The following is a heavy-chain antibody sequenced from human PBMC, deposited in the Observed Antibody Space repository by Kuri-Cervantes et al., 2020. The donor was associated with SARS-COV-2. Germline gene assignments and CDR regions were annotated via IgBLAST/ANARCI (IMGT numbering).Heavy chain of an antibody. V-gene: IGHV1-69*13. CDR2: FIPIFGTA. CDR1: GDTFSSYA. D-gene: IGHD2-2*01. J-gene: IGHJ6*02. CDR3: ARDIVVVPARVTYYYYRMDV. Sequence: SVKVSCKASGDTFSSYATSWVRQAPGQGLEWMGGFIPIFGTANYAQKFQGRVTITADESTSTAYMELSSLRSEDTAVYYCARDIVVVPARVTYYYYRMDVWGQGTTVTVSS.